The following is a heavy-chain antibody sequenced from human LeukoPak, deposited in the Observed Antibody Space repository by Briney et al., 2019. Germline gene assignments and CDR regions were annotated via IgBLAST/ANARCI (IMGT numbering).Heavy chain of an antibody. D-gene: IGHD3-3*01. Sequence: GGSLTLSCAASGFTFSDSWTIWVRQAPGKGLEWVANIKKDGRERESVDSVKVRFTISRDNAKNSLNLEMNNLRVEDTAVYYSVRVRREELYYDFWSGPWFDPWGQGTLVTVSS. V-gene: IGHV3-7*01. CDR3: VRVRREELYYDFWSGPWFDP. J-gene: IGHJ5*02. CDR2: IKKDGRER. CDR1: GFTFSDSW.